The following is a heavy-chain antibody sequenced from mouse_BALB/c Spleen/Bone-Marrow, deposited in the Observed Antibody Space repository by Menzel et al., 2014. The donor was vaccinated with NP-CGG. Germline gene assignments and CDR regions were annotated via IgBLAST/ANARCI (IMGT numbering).Heavy chain of an antibody. D-gene: IGHD1-1*01. J-gene: IGHJ2*01. Sequence: EVQVVESGGGLVLPGGSLKLSCAASGLDFXRYWMSWVRQAPGKGLEWMGEINPDSSTINYTPSLKDKFIISRDNAKNTLYLRLNKVRSEDTALYFCARPDYYGYLNYWGQGTTLTVSS. CDR1: GLDFXRYW. CDR2: INPDSSTI. V-gene: IGHV4-1*02. CDR3: ARPDYYGYLNY.